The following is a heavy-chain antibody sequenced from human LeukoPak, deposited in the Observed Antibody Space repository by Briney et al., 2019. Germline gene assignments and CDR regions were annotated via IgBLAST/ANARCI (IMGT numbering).Heavy chain of an antibody. V-gene: IGHV4-4*07. CDR2: IYVSGST. Sequence: SETPSLTCTVSGASISSYYWSWIRQPAGKGLEWIGRIYVSGSTTYNPSLESRVTMSLDTSQNQISLKVSSVTAADTAVYYCARDSGTTGEVKFDPWGQGTLVTVSS. J-gene: IGHJ5*02. CDR1: GASISSYY. CDR3: ARDSGTTGEVKFDP. D-gene: IGHD1-7*01.